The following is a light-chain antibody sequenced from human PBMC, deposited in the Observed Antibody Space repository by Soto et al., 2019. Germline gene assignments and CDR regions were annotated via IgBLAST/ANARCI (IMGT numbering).Light chain of an antibody. CDR2: AAS. V-gene: IGKV1-39*01. Sequence: DLQMTQSPSSLSASVGDRVTITCRASQTIGRYLNWYQQKEGKAPTVLIYAASILQSGVPPRFSGSASGTEFTLTISSLQPEEFATYYCQQSYSTPLTFGGGTQGEI. CDR1: QTIGRY. CDR3: QQSYSTPLT. J-gene: IGKJ4*01.